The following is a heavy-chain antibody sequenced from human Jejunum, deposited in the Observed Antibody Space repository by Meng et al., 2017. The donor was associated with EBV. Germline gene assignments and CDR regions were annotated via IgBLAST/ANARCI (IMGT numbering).Heavy chain of an antibody. D-gene: IGHD5-12*01. V-gene: IGHV3-15*01. J-gene: IGHJ5*02. CDR2: LKSKIHGGTT. CDR3: TGDSGHPGRDWFDP. CDR1: GFTLNNGW. Sequence: VAPVESGGCLVKPGGSLRLSCTCSGFTLNNGWMRWGRLAPGKGLEWVGRLKSKIHGGTTDYAAPVKGRFTISGDDSKNTLYLQMDSLKTEDTAVYYCTGDSGHPGRDWFDPWGLGTLVTVSS.